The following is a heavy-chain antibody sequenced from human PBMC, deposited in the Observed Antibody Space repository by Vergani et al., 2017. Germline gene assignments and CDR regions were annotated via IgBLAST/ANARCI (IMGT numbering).Heavy chain of an antibody. CDR1: GASIRSSNYY. V-gene: IGHV4-39*01. J-gene: IGHJ5*02. CDR3: ARHSTVEWLVKLGWIDP. Sequence: QLQLQESGPGLVKPSATLSLTCSVSGASIRSSNYYWGWIRPPPGKGLEWIASIYYSGSTYSNPSLKSRFTISVDTYKNQFSLKLSSVTAADTAVYFCARHSTVEWLVKLGWIDPWGQGSLVTVSS. D-gene: IGHD6-19*01. CDR2: IYYSGST.